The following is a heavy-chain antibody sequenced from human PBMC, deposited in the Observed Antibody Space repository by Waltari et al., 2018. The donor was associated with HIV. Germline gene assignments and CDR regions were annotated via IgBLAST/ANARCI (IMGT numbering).Heavy chain of an antibody. CDR2: ISSTSFNI. Sequence: EEQLVESGGGLVHPGGSLKLSCAASGFSFGDYAMNRVRQAPGKGLEWIAYISSTSFNIKYADSVRGRFTISRDNTQNSLSLQMNNLIDEDTAKYFCARDTLNFFFGLDVWGHGTTVALSS. V-gene: IGHV3-48*02. CDR3: ARDTLNFFFGLDV. CDR1: GFSFGDYA. J-gene: IGHJ6*02.